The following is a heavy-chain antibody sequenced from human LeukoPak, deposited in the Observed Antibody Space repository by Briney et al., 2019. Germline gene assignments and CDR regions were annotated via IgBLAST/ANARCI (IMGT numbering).Heavy chain of an antibody. CDR3: ARHQDYGDYALDY. CDR2: IHYSGST. J-gene: IGHJ4*02. V-gene: IGHV4-59*08. CDR1: GGSISSYY. D-gene: IGHD4-17*01. Sequence: SSETLSLTCTVYGGSISSYYWSWIRQPPGKGLEWIGYIHYSGSTNYNPSLKSRVTMSVDTSKNQFSLKLSSVTAADTAVYYCARHQDYGDYALDYWGQGTLVTVSS.